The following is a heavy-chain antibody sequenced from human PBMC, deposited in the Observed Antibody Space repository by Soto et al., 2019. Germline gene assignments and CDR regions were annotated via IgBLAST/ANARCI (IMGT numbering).Heavy chain of an antibody. V-gene: IGHV1-69*01. CDR2: IIPVFQTA. CDR1: GGLFSSYP. Sequence: QEQLVQSGAEVKKPGSSVTVSCKASGGLFSSYPISWVRQVPGPGLEWMGGIIPVFQTAYYTQRFQGRVTITADESTNTADMELSSLRSEDTAIDYCARGGSGYTGFNEVWGQGTLVTVAS. CDR3: ARGGSGYTGFNEV. J-gene: IGHJ4*02. D-gene: IGHD3-3*01.